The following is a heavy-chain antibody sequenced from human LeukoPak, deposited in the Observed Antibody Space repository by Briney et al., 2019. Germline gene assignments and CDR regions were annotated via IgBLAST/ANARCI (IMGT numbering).Heavy chain of an antibody. J-gene: IGHJ4*02. CDR3: ARDLDSSGLGY. CDR1: GGSFSGYY. V-gene: IGHV4-34*01. CDR2: INHSGST. Sequence: SETLSLTCAVYGGSFSGYYWSWIRQPPGKGLEWSGEINHSGSTNYNPSLKSRVTISVDTSKNHFSLKLSSVTAADTAVYYCARDLDSSGLGYWGQGTLVTVSS. D-gene: IGHD6-19*01.